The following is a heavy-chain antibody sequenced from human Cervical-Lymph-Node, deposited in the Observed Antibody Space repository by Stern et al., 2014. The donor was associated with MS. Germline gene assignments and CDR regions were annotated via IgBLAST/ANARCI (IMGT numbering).Heavy chain of an antibody. CDR1: GGSISSYY. CDR3: ARGAGWFDP. V-gene: IGHV4-59*01. Sequence: VQLVESGPGLVKPSETLSLTCTVSGGSISSYYWSWIRQPPGQGLEWIGYIYYSGSTNYTPSLMSRVTITVDTSKNQFSLKLSSVTAADTAVYYCARGAGWFDPWGQGTLVTVSS. CDR2: IYYSGST. J-gene: IGHJ5*02. D-gene: IGHD3-10*01.